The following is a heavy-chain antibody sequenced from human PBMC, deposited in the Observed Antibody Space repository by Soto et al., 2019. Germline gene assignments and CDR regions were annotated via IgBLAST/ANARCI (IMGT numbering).Heavy chain of an antibody. J-gene: IGHJ4*02. D-gene: IGHD3-3*01. Sequence: PSDTLSLTCTVSGGSLSSYYWSWIRQPPGKGLEWIAYIYYSGSTKYNPSLKSRVTISLDTSKNQFSLKLNSVTAADTAMYYCARQSLLFFGIGYWGQGTLVTVSS. CDR2: IYYSGST. CDR3: ARQSLLFFGIGY. V-gene: IGHV4-59*01. CDR1: GGSLSSYY.